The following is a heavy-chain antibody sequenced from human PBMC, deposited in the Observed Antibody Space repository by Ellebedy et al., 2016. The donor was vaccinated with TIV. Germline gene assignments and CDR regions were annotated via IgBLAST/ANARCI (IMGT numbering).Heavy chain of an antibody. Sequence: GESLKISCKGSGYTFSVYWIAWVRQLPGKGLEWMSSIYPGNSDARYSPSFQGQVTISVDKSRDTADLQWSSLKASDTAIYYCARRDCDNFGADYWGQGTLVTVSS. D-gene: IGHD5-24*01. CDR1: GYTFSVYW. J-gene: IGHJ4*02. V-gene: IGHV5-51*01. CDR3: ARRDCDNFGADY. CDR2: IYPGNSDA.